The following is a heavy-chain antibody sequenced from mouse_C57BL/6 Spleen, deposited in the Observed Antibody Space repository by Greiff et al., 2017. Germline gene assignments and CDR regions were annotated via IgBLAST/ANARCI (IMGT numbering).Heavy chain of an antibody. D-gene: IGHD1-1*01. V-gene: IGHV14-1*01. Sequence: VQLQQSGAELVRPGASVKLSCTASGFNIKDYYMHWVKQRPEQGLEWIGRIDPEDGDTEYAQKFPGKATMTADPCSNTAYLQLSSLTSEDTAVYYCTTGDYYGSSWGDYWGQGTTLTVSS. CDR1: GFNIKDYY. CDR3: TTGDYYGSSWGDY. CDR2: IDPEDGDT. J-gene: IGHJ2*01.